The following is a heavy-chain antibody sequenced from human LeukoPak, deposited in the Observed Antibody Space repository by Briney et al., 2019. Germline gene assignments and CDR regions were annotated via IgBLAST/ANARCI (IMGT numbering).Heavy chain of an antibody. Sequence: SVKVSCKASGGTFSSYAISWVRQAPGQGLEWMGGIIPIFGTANYAQKFQGRVTITADESTSTAYMELSSLRSEDTAVYYCARGSGDTAMVILGYFDYWGQGTLVTVSS. V-gene: IGHV1-69*13. CDR2: IIPIFGTA. CDR1: GGTFSSYA. D-gene: IGHD5-18*01. J-gene: IGHJ4*02. CDR3: ARGSGDTAMVILGYFDY.